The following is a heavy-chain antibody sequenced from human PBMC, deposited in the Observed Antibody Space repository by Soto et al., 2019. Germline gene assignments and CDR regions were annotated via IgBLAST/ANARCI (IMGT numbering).Heavy chain of an antibody. CDR1: GYSFTSYG. CDR2: ITAENGNT. V-gene: IGHV1-18*04. CDR3: ARVVLEWLPTSGFDY. J-gene: IGHJ4*02. D-gene: IGHD3-3*01. Sequence: QIQLVQSGAEVKKPGASVKVSCKASGYSFTSYGITWVRQAPGQGPGWLGWITAENGNTNYAQKFQGRTTMTTETSTNTAYMELRGLRSDDTAVYYCARVVLEWLPTSGFDYWGQGTLVTVSS.